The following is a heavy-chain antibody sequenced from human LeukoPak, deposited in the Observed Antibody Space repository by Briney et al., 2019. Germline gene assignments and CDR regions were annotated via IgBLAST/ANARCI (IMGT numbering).Heavy chain of an antibody. CDR1: GFTFSSYW. D-gene: IGHD6-13*01. CDR3: ATQKYSSSWYWNY. CDR2: IKQDGSEK. Sequence: GGSLRLSCAASGFTFSSYWMSWVRQAPGKGLEWVANIKQDGSEKYYVDSVKGRFTISRDNAKNSLYLQMNSLRAEDTAVYYCATQKYSSSWYWNYWGQGTLVTVSS. J-gene: IGHJ4*02. V-gene: IGHV3-7*01.